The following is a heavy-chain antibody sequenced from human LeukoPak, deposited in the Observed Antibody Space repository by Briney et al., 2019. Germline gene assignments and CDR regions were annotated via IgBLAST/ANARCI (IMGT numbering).Heavy chain of an antibody. CDR3: ATDKETQLALDY. Sequence: ASVKVSCKVSGYTLTELSMHWVRQAPGKGLEWMGGFDPEDGETTYAQKFQGRVTTTEDTSTDIAYMELSSLRSEDTAVYYCATDKETQLALDYWGQGTLVTVSS. J-gene: IGHJ4*02. CDR1: GYTLTELS. CDR2: FDPEDGET. V-gene: IGHV1-24*01. D-gene: IGHD3-3*02.